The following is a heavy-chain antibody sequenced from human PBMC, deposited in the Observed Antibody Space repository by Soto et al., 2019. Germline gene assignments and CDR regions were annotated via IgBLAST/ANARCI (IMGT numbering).Heavy chain of an antibody. D-gene: IGHD4-17*01. CDR1: GFTFSSYA. Sequence: EVQLVESGEGLVQPGGSLRLSCAASGFTFSSYAMHWVRQAPGKGLEWVGRIRSKANNYATAYAASVKGRFTISRDDSKNTAYLQMDSLKTEDTAVYYCTTVTTYNWGQGTLVTVSS. CDR2: IRSKANNYAT. J-gene: IGHJ4*02. CDR3: TTVTTYN. V-gene: IGHV3-73*01.